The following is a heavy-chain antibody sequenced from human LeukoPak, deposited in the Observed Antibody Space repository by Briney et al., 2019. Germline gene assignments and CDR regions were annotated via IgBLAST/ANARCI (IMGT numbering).Heavy chain of an antibody. CDR3: ARGLITMVRGVRCPGAFDI. CDR2: IYYSGST. CDR1: VGSISSYY. J-gene: IGHJ3*02. V-gene: IGHV4-59*01. D-gene: IGHD3-10*01. Sequence: SETLSLTCTVSVGSISSYYWSWIRQPPGKGLEWIGYIYYSGSTNYNPSLKSRVTISVDTSKNQFSLKLSSVTAADTAVYYCARGLITMVRGVRCPGAFDIWGQGTMVTVSS.